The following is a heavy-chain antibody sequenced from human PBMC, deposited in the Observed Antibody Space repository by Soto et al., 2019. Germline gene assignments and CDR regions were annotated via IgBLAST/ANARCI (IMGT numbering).Heavy chain of an antibody. CDR2: IYYSGST. CDR1: GGSISSYY. D-gene: IGHD5-18*01. V-gene: IGHV4-59*08. CDR3: ASRYGACFDY. Sequence: QVQLQESGPGLVKPSETLSLTCTVSGGSISSYYWSWIRHPPGKGLELIGYIYYSGSTNYKPSLKSRGSISVDTSKNQFSLKLSSVTAAATAVYYCASRYGACFDYWGQGTLVTVSS. J-gene: IGHJ4*02.